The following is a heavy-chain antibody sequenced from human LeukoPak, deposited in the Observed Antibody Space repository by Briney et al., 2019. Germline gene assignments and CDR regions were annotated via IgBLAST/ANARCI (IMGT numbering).Heavy chain of an antibody. CDR1: GFSLPTRGVG. V-gene: IGHV2-5*02. Sequence: KESGPTLVNPTQTLTLTCTFSGFSLPTRGVGVGWIRQPPGKALEWLAVIYWDDDKRYSPSLKSRLTITKDTSKNQVVLTMTNMDPVDTATYYCGHSSGGGNSAYLDYWGQGALVTVSS. D-gene: IGHD4-23*01. CDR3: GHSSGGGNSAYLDY. J-gene: IGHJ4*02. CDR2: IYWDDDK.